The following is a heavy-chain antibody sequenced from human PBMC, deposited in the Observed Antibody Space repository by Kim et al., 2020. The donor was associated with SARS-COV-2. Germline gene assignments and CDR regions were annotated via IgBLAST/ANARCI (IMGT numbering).Heavy chain of an antibody. Sequence: ASVKVSCKTSGYTFSNFFMNWVRQAPGQGLEWVGRFNPTTGDTKFAQKFQGRVTMARDTSISTAYMELTNLKSDDTAVYYCARGREVKFVLDPTMDVWGQ. CDR3: ARGREVKFVLDPTMDV. CDR1: GYTFSNFF. D-gene: IGHD3-16*01. J-gene: IGHJ6*02. V-gene: IGHV1-2*06. CDR2: FNPTTGDT.